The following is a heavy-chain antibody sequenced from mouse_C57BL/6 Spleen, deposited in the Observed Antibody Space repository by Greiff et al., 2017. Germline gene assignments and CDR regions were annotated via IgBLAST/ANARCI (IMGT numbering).Heavy chain of an antibody. Sequence: EVHLVESGPGLAKPSQTLSLTCSVTGYSITSDYLDWIRKFPGNHLEYMGYISYSGSTDYTHSLNSRTSITRDTAKNQYYLQLNSVTTEDTATYYWARADYGSRYFDYWGQGTTLTVSS. CDR2: ISYSGST. CDR1: GYSITSDY. D-gene: IGHD1-1*01. J-gene: IGHJ2*01. CDR3: ARADYGSRYFDY. V-gene: IGHV3-8*01.